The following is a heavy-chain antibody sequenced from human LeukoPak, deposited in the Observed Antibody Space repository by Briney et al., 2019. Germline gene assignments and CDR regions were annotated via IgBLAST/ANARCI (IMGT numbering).Heavy chain of an antibody. J-gene: IGHJ4*02. Sequence: GGSLRLSCAASGFTFSSYAMHWVRQAPGKGLEWVAVISYDGSNKYYADSVKGRFTISRDNSKNTLYLQMNSLRAEDTAVYYCAKGRYCSSTSCYLDYWGQGTLVTVSS. V-gene: IGHV3-30-3*01. CDR3: AKGRYCSSTSCYLDY. D-gene: IGHD2-2*01. CDR1: GFTFSSYA. CDR2: ISYDGSNK.